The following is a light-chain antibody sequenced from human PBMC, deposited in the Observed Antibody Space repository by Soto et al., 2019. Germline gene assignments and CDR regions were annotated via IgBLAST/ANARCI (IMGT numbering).Light chain of an antibody. Sequence: EIVLTQSPGTLSLSPGERATLSCRASQSVSSSYLAWYQHKPGQAPRLLIYGASSRATGIPDRFSGSGSGTDFTLTTSRLEPEDFAVYYCQQDGSSPHTFGQGTKLAIK. CDR1: QSVSSSY. J-gene: IGKJ2*01. V-gene: IGKV3-20*01. CDR3: QQDGSSPHT. CDR2: GAS.